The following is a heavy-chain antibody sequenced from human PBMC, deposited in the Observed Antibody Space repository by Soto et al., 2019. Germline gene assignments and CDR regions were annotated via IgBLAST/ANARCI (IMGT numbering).Heavy chain of an antibody. V-gene: IGHV1-69*01. Sequence: QVQLVQSGAEVKKPGSSVKVSCEASGGTFSSYPINWVRQAPGQGLEWMGGIIPFFGTSNYAQKFQGRVTIPADDSTSTAYMELRSLRSEDTAVYYCARVGHITNYGMAVWGQGTTVTVSS. CDR3: ARVGHITNYGMAV. J-gene: IGHJ6*02. CDR2: IIPFFGTS. D-gene: IGHD1-26*01. CDR1: GGTFSSYP.